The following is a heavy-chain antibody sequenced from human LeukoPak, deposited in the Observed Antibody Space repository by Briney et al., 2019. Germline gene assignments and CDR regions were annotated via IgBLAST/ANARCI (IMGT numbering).Heavy chain of an antibody. CDR3: ARAYWNAFDI. J-gene: IGHJ3*02. CDR2: IYYSGST. V-gene: IGHV4-59*01. Sequence: SETPSLTCTVSGGSISSYYWSWIRQPPGKGLEWIGYIYYSGSTNYNPSLKSRVTISVDTSKNQFSLKLSSVTAADTAVYYCARAYWNAFDIWGQGTMVTVSS. CDR1: GGSISSYY. D-gene: IGHD2-15*01.